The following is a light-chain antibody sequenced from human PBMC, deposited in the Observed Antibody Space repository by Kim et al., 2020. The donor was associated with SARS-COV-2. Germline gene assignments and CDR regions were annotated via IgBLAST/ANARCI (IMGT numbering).Light chain of an antibody. J-gene: IGKJ5*01. V-gene: IGKV3-11*01. CDR2: DAS. CDR3: QQRSNWPPIT. Sequence: SPGERATLSCRARQSASSYLAWYEQKPGQAPRRLIYDASNRATGIPARFRGSGSGTDFTLTISSLEPEDFAVYYCQQRSNWPPITFGQGTRLEIK. CDR1: QSASSY.